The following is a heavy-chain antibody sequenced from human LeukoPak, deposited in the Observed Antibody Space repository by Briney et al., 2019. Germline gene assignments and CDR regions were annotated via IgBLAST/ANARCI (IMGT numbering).Heavy chain of an antibody. CDR3: ARGNTLNEFDY. J-gene: IGHJ4*02. CDR1: GFTFSSYS. CDR2: ISSSSSYI. V-gene: IGHV3-21*01. D-gene: IGHD1-1*01. Sequence: GGSLRLSCAASGFTFSSYSMNWVRQAPGKGLEWVSSISSSSSYIYYADSVKGRFTISRDNSKNTLYLQMNSLRAEDTAVYYCARGNTLNEFDYWGQGTLVTVSS.